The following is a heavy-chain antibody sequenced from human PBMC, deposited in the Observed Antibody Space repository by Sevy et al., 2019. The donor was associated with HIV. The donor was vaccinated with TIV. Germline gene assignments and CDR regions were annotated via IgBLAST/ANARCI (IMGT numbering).Heavy chain of an antibody. V-gene: IGHV3-23*01. D-gene: IGHD3-22*01. CDR2: LSGSGGST. J-gene: IGHJ4*02. CDR1: GVTISNYA. CDR3: AKDSYFDNTLFDY. Sequence: GGSLRLSCATSGVTISNYAMNWVRRAPVKGLEWVSGLSGSGGSTHYADSVKGRFTISRDNSKNTLYLQMNSLRAEDTAVYYCAKDSYFDNTLFDYWGQGTLVTVSS.